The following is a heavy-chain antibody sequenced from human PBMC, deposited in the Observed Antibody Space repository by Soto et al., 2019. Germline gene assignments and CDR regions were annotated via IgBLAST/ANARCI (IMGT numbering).Heavy chain of an antibody. CDR3: ERDRRPGWFDP. V-gene: IGHV3-74*03. Sequence: EVQLVESGGGLVQPGGSLRLSCAASGFTFNNHWMHWVRQAPGKGLVWVSRIGTDGSDTTYADSVQGRFTISRNNAKNMMYLQTTSLRADGTAVAYGERDRRPGWFDPWGQDPKVAVSS. CDR2: IGTDGSDT. CDR1: GFTFNNHW. J-gene: IGHJ5*02.